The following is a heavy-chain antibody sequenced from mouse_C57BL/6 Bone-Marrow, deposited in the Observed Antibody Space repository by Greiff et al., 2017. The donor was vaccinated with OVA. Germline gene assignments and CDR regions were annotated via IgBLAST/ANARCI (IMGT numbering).Heavy chain of an antibody. J-gene: IGHJ4*01. CDR1: GFSLTSYG. D-gene: IGHD1-1*01. V-gene: IGHV2-4*01. CDR2: IWSGGST. CDR3: AKRSGSSLYYAMDY. Sequence: QVQLQQSGPGLVQPSQSLSITCTVSGFSLTSYGVHWVRQPPGKGLEWLGVIWSGGSTDYNAAFIFRLSISKDNSKSQVFFKMNSLQADDTAIYYCAKRSGSSLYYAMDYWGQGTSVTVSS.